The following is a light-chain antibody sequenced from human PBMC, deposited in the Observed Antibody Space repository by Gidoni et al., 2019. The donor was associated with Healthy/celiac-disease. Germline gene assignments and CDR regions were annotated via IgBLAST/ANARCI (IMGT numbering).Light chain of an antibody. Sequence: DIVMTQAPDSLAVSLGERATINCKSSQSVLYSSNHKNYFAWSQQKPGQPPKLLIYWASTRESGVPDRFSGSGSGTDFTLTISSLQAEDVAVYYCQQYYSTPYTFGQGTKLEIK. CDR3: QQYYSTPYT. CDR1: QSVLYSSNHKNY. J-gene: IGKJ2*01. CDR2: WAS. V-gene: IGKV4-1*01.